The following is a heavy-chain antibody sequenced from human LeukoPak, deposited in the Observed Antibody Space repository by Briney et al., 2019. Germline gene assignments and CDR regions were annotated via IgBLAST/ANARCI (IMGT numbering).Heavy chain of an antibody. V-gene: IGHV4-59*01. CDR1: GGSISSYY. CDR2: IYYSGST. CDR3: ACTALGATINRFDY. D-gene: IGHD1-26*01. J-gene: IGHJ4*01. Sequence: PSETLSLTCTVSGGSISSYYWSWIRQPPGKGLEWIGYIYYSGSTNYNPSLKSRVTISVDTSKNQFSLKLSSVTAADTAVCYCACTALGATINRFDYWGHGTLVTVSS.